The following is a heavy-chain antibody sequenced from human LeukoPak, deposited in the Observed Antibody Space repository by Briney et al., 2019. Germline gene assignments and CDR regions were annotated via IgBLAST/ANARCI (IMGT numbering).Heavy chain of an antibody. J-gene: IGHJ6*04. V-gene: IGHV3-21*01. D-gene: IGHD3-10*02. CDR1: GFTFNTYT. CDR3: AELGITMIGGV. CDR2: ISTSSSYI. Sequence: GGSLRLSCAASGFTFNTYTMNWVRQAPGKGLEWASSISTSSSYIYYADSLKGRFIISRDNAKNSLYLQMNSLRAEDTAVYYCAELGITMIGGVWGKGTTVTISS.